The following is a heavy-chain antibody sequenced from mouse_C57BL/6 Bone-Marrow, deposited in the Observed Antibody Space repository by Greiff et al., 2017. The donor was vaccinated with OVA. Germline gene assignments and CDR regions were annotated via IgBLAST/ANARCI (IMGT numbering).Heavy chain of an antibody. CDR1: GYTFTSYW. CDR2: INPSSGYT. CDR3: ARNYYGSSPGVW. V-gene: IGHV1-7*01. J-gene: IGHJ3*02. D-gene: IGHD1-1*01. Sequence: QVQLQQSGAELAKPGASVQLSCTASGYTFTSYWMHWVKQRPGQGLEWIGYINPSSGYTKYNQKFKDKATLTADKSSSTAYMQLSSLTYEDSAVYYCARNYYGSSPGVWWGQGTLVTVSA.